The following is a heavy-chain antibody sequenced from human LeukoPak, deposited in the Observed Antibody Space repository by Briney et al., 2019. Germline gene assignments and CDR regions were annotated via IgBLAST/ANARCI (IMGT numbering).Heavy chain of an antibody. Sequence: GGSLSLSCPASGFTFSDYYMSWIRQAPGKGLEWLSYISSSGSYTNYADSVKGRFTISRDNAKNSVYLQMSSLRAEDTAVYYCARDDYASGSYGMDVWGKGTTVTVSS. J-gene: IGHJ6*04. CDR3: ARDDYASGSYGMDV. CDR2: ISSSGSYT. CDR1: GFTFSDYY. V-gene: IGHV3-11*06. D-gene: IGHD3-10*01.